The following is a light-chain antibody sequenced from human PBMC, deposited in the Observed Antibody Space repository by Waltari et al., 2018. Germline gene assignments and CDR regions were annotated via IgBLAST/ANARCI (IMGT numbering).Light chain of an antibody. J-gene: IGLJ2*01. V-gene: IGLV2-23*02. CDR1: RSDIGSYNL. CDR3: CSYAGSDTNIR. Sequence: QSALTQPASVSGSPGQSITISCTGTRSDIGSYNLVSWYQQHPGKAPKVMIYEVNKRPSGVSKRFSGSKSGNTASLTISGLQAEDEADYYCCSYAGSDTNIRFGGGTKLTVL. CDR2: EVN.